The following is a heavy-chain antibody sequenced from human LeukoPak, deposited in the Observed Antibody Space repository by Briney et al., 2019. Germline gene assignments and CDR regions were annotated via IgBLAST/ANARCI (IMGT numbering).Heavy chain of an antibody. V-gene: IGHV3-33*01. CDR3: ARGIAAAGNPNWFDP. Sequence: SPTLSCAASGFIFSSYAMHWVRQAPGTGLEWVAVIWSDGSNKYYADSVKGRFTISRDNSKNTLYLQMNSLRAEDSAVYYCARGIAAAGNPNWFDPWGQGTLVAVSS. CDR1: GFIFSSYA. D-gene: IGHD6-13*01. J-gene: IGHJ5*02. CDR2: IWSDGSNK.